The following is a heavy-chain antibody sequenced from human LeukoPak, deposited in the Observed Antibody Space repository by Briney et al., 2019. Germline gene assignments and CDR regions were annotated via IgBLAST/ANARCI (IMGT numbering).Heavy chain of an antibody. CDR2: INPNSGGT. V-gene: IGHV1-2*02. CDR1: GYNFTGYY. CDR3: ARANSYGSGSLVN. J-gene: IGHJ4*02. Sequence: ASVKVSCKASGYNFTGYYMHWVRQAPGQGLEWMGWINPNSGGTNYAQKFQGRVTMTRDTSISTAYMELSRLRSDDTAVYYCARANSYGSGSLVNWGQGTLVTVSS. D-gene: IGHD3-10*01.